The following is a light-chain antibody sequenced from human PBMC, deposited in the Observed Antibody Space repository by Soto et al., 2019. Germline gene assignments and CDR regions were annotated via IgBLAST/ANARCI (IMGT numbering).Light chain of an antibody. V-gene: IGKV3D-20*02. J-gene: IGKJ5*01. CDR1: QSVSNNY. CDR3: QQRSNLPPT. Sequence: EIVLTQSPGTLSLSRGERATLSCRASQSVSNNYLAWYQQKPGQAPRLLIYGASNRATGIPDRFSGSGSGTDFTLTISSLEPEDFAVYYCQQRSNLPPTFGQGTRLE. CDR2: GAS.